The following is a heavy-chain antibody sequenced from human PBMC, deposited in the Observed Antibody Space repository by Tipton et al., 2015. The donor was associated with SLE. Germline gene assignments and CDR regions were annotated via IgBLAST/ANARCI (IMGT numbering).Heavy chain of an antibody. CDR1: GGSISGYY. CDR3: ARQLLFLRYFDY. J-gene: IGHJ4*02. CDR2: ISHGGST. V-gene: IGHV4-34*01. D-gene: IGHD1-1*01. Sequence: TLSLTCTVSGGSISGYYWTWIRQPPGEGLEWIGEISHGGSTNYNPSLKSRVTISVDTSRNQFSLMVSSVTAADTAVYYCARQLLFLRYFDYWGQGTLVTVSS.